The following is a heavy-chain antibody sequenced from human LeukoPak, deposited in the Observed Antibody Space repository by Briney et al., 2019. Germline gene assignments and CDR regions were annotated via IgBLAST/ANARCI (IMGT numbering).Heavy chain of an antibody. CDR3: AKSGYNRFDY. CDR2: IDYDGGSG. J-gene: IGHJ4*02. V-gene: IGHV3-23*01. Sequence: GGSLRLSCTVSGFTLSSYEMSWIRQAPGKGVEWVSSIDYDGGSGHYADSVKGRFTISRDNSNNTLFLHLNSLRGEDTAVYYCAKSGYNRFDYWGQGTLVTVSS. CDR1: GFTLSSYE. D-gene: IGHD5-24*01.